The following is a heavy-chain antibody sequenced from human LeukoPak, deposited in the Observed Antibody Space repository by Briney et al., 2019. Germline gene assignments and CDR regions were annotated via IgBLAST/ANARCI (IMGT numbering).Heavy chain of an antibody. V-gene: IGHV3-48*03. Sequence: PGGSLRLSCAASGFTFSSYAMNWVRQAPGKGLEWVSYISSSGSTIYYADSVKDRFTISRDNAKNSLYLQMNSLRAEDTAVYYCARETYYYDSSGYIRVAFDIWGQGTMVTVSS. CDR2: ISSSGSTI. CDR3: ARETYYYDSSGYIRVAFDI. J-gene: IGHJ3*02. CDR1: GFTFSSYA. D-gene: IGHD3-22*01.